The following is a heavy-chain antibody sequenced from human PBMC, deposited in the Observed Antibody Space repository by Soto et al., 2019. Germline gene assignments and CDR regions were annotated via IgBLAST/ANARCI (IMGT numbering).Heavy chain of an antibody. D-gene: IGHD2-2*01. CDR2: ISGSGRST. J-gene: IGHJ4*02. CDR3: AKEKIPAGPDSIDY. Sequence: EVQLLESGGGLVQPGGSLRLSCAASGFTFSSYAMSWVRQAPGKGLEWVSAISGSGRSTYYADSVKDRVTISRDNSRKTLYLHMNSLRADDTAVYYCAKEKIPAGPDSIDYWGQGTLVTVSS. V-gene: IGHV3-23*01. CDR1: GFTFSSYA.